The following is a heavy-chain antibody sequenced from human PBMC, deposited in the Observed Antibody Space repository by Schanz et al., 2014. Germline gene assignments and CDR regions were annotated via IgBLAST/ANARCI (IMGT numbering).Heavy chain of an antibody. Sequence: QAELVESGGGVVQPGGSLRLSCEASGFIFRGHAMHWVRQAPGQGLEKVAVTSTDGTKTYYAASVRGRFTISRDNSKNTVYLQMNSLRSEDTAVYYCTRDRGALINHNDALDLWGQGTMVSVSS. CDR1: GFIFRGHA. CDR3: TRDRGALINHNDALDL. CDR2: TSTDGTKT. D-gene: IGHD3-16*01. V-gene: IGHV3-30*04. J-gene: IGHJ3*01.